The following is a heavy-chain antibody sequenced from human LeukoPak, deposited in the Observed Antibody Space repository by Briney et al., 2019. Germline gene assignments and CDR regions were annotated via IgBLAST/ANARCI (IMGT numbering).Heavy chain of an antibody. J-gene: IGHJ4*02. D-gene: IGHD7-27*01. CDR1: GFSLSSYE. CDR3: ARDLNWAFDY. CDR2: INSGSSTI. V-gene: IGHV3-48*02. Sequence: GGSLRLSCEASGFSLSSYEMNWVRQAPGKGLEWVSFINSGSSTIKYADSVKGRLTISRDNAKNSLYLQMNSLRDEDTAVYYCARDLNWAFDYWGQGTLVTVSS.